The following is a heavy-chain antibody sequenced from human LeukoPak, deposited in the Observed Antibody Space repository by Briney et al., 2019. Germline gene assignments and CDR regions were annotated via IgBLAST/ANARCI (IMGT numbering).Heavy chain of an antibody. Sequence: GGSLRLSCAASGFTFSSYGMHWVRQAPGKGLEWVAVISYDGSNKYYADSVKGRFTISRDNSKNTLYLQMNSLRAEDTAVYYCAKYKYSSSSMGFGDLTLDYWGQGTLVTVSS. V-gene: IGHV3-30*18. D-gene: IGHD6-6*01. CDR1: GFTFSSYG. CDR2: ISYDGSNK. CDR3: AKYKYSSSSMGFGDLTLDY. J-gene: IGHJ4*02.